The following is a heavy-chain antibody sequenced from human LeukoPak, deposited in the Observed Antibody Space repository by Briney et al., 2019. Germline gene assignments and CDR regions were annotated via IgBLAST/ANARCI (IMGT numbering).Heavy chain of an antibody. Sequence: GGSLRLSCAASGFSFSTYWMSWVRQAPGKGLEWVANIKQDGSERYYVDSVRGRSTISRDNTKNSLYLQMNSLRVEDTAVYYCAGHTNYWGQGTLVTVSS. CDR3: AGHTNY. J-gene: IGHJ4*02. CDR2: IKQDGSER. CDR1: GFSFSTYW. D-gene: IGHD1-1*01. V-gene: IGHV3-7*01.